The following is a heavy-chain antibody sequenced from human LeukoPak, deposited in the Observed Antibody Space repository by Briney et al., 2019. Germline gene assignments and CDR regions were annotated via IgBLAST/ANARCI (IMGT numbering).Heavy chain of an antibody. CDR1: GGSISSRSYY. Sequence: SETLSLTCTVSGGSISSRSYYWGWIRQPPGKGLGWIGNIYYSGSTYYNPSLKSRVTISVDTSKNQFSLKLSSVTATDTAVYYCASYQVGATSGFDYWGQGTLVTVSS. CDR3: ASYQVGATSGFDY. V-gene: IGHV4-39*01. D-gene: IGHD1-26*01. J-gene: IGHJ4*02. CDR2: IYYSGST.